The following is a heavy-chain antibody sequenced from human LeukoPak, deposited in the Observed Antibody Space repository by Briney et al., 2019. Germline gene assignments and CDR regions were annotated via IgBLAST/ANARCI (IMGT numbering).Heavy chain of an antibody. CDR3: ARVGYYEGWFDP. Sequence: SETLSLTCTVSGGSISSYYWSWIRQPPGKGLEWIGYIYYSGSTYYNPSLKSRVTISVDTSKNQFSLKLSSVTAADTAVYYCARVGYYEGWFDPWGQGTLVTVSS. CDR1: GGSISSYY. D-gene: IGHD3-22*01. J-gene: IGHJ5*02. V-gene: IGHV4-59*08. CDR2: IYYSGST.